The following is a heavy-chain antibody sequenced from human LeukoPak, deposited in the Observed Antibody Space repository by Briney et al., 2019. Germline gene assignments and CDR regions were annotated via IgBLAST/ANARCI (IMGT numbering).Heavy chain of an antibody. Sequence: PSETLSLTCTVSGGSVSSSSYYWGWIRLPPGKGLEWIGSIYYSGSTYYNPSLKSRVTISVDTSKNQFSLKLSSVTAADTAVYYCAREYYDILTSQSNWGQGTLVTVSP. CDR2: IYYSGST. J-gene: IGHJ4*02. CDR1: GGSVSSSSYY. D-gene: IGHD3-9*01. V-gene: IGHV4-39*02. CDR3: AREYYDILTSQSN.